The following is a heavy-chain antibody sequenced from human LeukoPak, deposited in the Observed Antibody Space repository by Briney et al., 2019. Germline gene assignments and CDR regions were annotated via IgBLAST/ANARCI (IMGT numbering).Heavy chain of an antibody. J-gene: IGHJ4*02. CDR3: ARDLVGAMGEFGY. D-gene: IGHD1-26*01. CDR2: IYYSGST. CDR1: GGSLSSSSYY. V-gene: IGHV4-39*07. Sequence: SETLSLTCTVSGGSLSSSSYYWGWLRQPPGTGLEWLGSIYYSGSTYYNPSLKSRVTISVDTSKDQFSLKLSSVTAADTAVYYCARDLVGAMGEFGYWGQGTLVTVSS.